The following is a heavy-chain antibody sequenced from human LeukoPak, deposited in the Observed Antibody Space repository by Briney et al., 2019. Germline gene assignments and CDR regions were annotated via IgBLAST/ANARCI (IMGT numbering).Heavy chain of an antibody. CDR3: AKHYYGSGSQKYYFDY. Sequence: GESLKISCAASGFTVSSNYMSWVRQAPGKGLEWVSVIYSGGSTYYADSVKGRFTISRDNSKNTLYLQMNSLRPEDTAVYYCAKHYYGSGSQKYYFDYWGQGTLVTVSS. V-gene: IGHV3-66*01. CDR1: GFTVSSNY. CDR2: IYSGGST. D-gene: IGHD3-10*01. J-gene: IGHJ4*02.